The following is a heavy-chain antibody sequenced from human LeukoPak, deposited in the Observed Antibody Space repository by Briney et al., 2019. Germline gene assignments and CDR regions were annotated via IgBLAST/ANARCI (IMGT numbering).Heavy chain of an antibody. CDR1: GYTFTSYY. V-gene: IGHV1-46*01. Sequence: ASVKVSCKASGYTFTSYYMHWLRQAPGQVLEWIGITNPSSGGTSYAQKFQGRVTMNRNTSTRTVYMELSSHRSDDTAVYYCAREIPRGGWPYDHWGQGTLVTVSS. CDR3: AREIPRGGWPYDH. J-gene: IGHJ5*02. D-gene: IGHD2-15*01. CDR2: TNPSSGGT.